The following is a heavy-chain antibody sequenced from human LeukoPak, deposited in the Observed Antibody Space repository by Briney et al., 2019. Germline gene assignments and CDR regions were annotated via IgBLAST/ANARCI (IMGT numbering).Heavy chain of an antibody. Sequence: PSETLSLTCAVYGDSFSGYYWSWIRQPPGKGLEWIAEINHRGSTHYNPSLKSRVNISVGTSKNQFSLNLDSVTAADTAVYYCARSWAGMYYPFYYFDFWGQGTLVSVSS. CDR3: ARSWAGMYYPFYYFDF. V-gene: IGHV4-34*01. CDR1: GDSFSGYY. D-gene: IGHD1-26*01. CDR2: INHRGST. J-gene: IGHJ4*02.